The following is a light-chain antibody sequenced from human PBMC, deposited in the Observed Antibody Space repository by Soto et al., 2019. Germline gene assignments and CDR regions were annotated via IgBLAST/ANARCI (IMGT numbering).Light chain of an antibody. V-gene: IGKV3-20*01. J-gene: IGKJ3*01. Sequence: EIVLTQSPGTLSLSPGERATLSCRASQSVSSSYLAWYQQKPGQAPRLLIYGASSRATVIPDRFSGSGSGTDVTFTISRLEPADCAVYYWQQYGRSPRFTFGPGTKVDI. CDR1: QSVSSSY. CDR3: QQYGRSPRFT. CDR2: GAS.